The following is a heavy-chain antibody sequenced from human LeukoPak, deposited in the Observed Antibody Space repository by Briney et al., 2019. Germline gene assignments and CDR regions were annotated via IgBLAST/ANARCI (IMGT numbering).Heavy chain of an antibody. D-gene: IGHD3-22*01. CDR1: GFTFSNAW. V-gene: IGHV3-15*01. J-gene: IGHJ4*02. Sequence: GGSLRLSCAASGFTFSNAWKSWVRQAPGKGLEGVGRIKSKSDGGTTDYAAPVKGRFTISRDDSKNTLYLQMNSLKTEDTAVYYCITFSMIVVVITDWGQGTLVTVSS. CDR3: ITFSMIVVVITD. CDR2: IKSKSDGGTT.